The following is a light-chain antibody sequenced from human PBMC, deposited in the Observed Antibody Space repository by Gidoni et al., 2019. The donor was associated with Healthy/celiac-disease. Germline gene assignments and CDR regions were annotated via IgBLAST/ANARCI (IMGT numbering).Light chain of an antibody. CDR1: QSISSY. Sequence: DIQMTQSPSSLSAPVGDRVTITCRASQSISSYLNWYQQKPGKAPKLLIYAAYSVQSGVPSRCSGRGSGKDFTLTISSLQPEDFATYYCQQSYSTPYTFGQGTKLEIK. J-gene: IGKJ2*01. CDR3: QQSYSTPYT. CDR2: AAY. V-gene: IGKV1-39*01.